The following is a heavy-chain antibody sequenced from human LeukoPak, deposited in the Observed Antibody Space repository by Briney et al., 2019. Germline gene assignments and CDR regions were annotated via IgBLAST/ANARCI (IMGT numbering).Heavy chain of an antibody. CDR2: IYTSGST. D-gene: IGHD3-3*01. Sequence: SSETLSLTCTVSGGSISSYYWSWIRQPAGKGLEWIGRIYTSGSTNYNPSLKSRVTMSVDTSKNQFSLKLSSVTAADTAVYYCARDTGGVTYYDFWSGYYRSYYFDYWGKGTLVTVSS. J-gene: IGHJ4*02. CDR1: GGSISSYY. CDR3: ARDTGGVTYYDFWSGYYRSYYFDY. V-gene: IGHV4-4*07.